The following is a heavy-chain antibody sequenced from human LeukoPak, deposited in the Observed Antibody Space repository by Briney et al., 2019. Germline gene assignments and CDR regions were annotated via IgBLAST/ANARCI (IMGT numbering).Heavy chain of an antibody. V-gene: IGHV4-4*07. CDR2: IYTSGST. J-gene: IGHJ6*02. CDR1: GGSISSYY. Sequence: SETLSLTCTVSGGSISSYYWSWIRQPAGKGLEWIGRIYTSGSTNYNPSLKSRVTMSVDTSKNQFSLKLSSVTAADTAVYYCARGTYYYDSSGYSGDYYYGMDVWGQGTTVTVSS. CDR3: ARGTYYYDSSGYSGDYYYGMDV. D-gene: IGHD3-22*01.